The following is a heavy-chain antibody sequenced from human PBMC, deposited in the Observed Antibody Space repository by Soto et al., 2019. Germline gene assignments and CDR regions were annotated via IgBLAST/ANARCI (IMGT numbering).Heavy chain of an antibody. J-gene: IGHJ4*02. Sequence: EVQLVESGGGVVQPGGSLRPSCAASGFSFSDYEMNWVRQAPGKGLEWVSYSSRSGSTIEYADSVKGRFTISRDYAKTSLYLQMNSLRVEDTAVYYCAIGYYSKKFDYWGQGTLVSVSS. CDR1: GFSFSDYE. CDR3: AIGYYSKKFDY. V-gene: IGHV3-48*03. CDR2: SSRSGSTI. D-gene: IGHD3-22*01.